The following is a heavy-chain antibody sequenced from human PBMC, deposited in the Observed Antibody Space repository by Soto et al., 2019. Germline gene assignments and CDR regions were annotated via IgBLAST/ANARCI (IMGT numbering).Heavy chain of an antibody. V-gene: IGHV1-69*01. CDR3: ARGSLYDFWSGYYAPPAYYYYYGMDV. CDR1: GGTFSSYA. J-gene: IGHJ6*02. D-gene: IGHD3-3*01. Sequence: QVQLVQSGAEVKKPGSSVKVSCKASGGTFSSYAISWVRQAPGQGLEWMGGIIPIFGTANYAQKFQGRVTITADESTSTAYMELSSLGSEDTAVYYCARGSLYDFWSGYYAPPAYYYYYGMDVWGQGSTDTVSS. CDR2: IIPIFGTA.